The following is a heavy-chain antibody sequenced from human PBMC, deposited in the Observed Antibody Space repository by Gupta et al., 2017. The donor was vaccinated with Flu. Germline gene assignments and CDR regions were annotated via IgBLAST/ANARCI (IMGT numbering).Heavy chain of an antibody. CDR1: GYTFIGYY. V-gene: IGHV1-2*06. Sequence: QVQLVQSGAEVKKPGASVKVSCRTSGYTFIGYYRHWVRQAPGQGLEWVGRINPHIGSTNYVQKFQGRVTMTTDTSINTASLELSRLTSDDTAVYYCAREKFCSTASCYRWFEPWGQGTLVTVSS. CDR2: INPHIGST. CDR3: AREKFCSTASCYRWFEP. J-gene: IGHJ5*02. D-gene: IGHD2-2*02.